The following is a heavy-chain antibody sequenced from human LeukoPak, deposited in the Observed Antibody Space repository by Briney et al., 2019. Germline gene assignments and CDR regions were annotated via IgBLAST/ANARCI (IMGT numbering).Heavy chain of an antibody. CDR1: GFTFSTYA. J-gene: IGHJ4*02. CDR2: ISVAGTA. CDR3: AKAHCSSTSCSRADN. V-gene: IGHV3-23*01. D-gene: IGHD2-2*01. Sequence: GGSLRLSCAASGFTFSTYAMTWVRQAPGKGLEWVSVISVAGTAHYADPMKGRFTISRDNSKNTVYLQLGSLRPEDTAVYYCAKAHCSSTSCSRADNWGQGTLVTVSS.